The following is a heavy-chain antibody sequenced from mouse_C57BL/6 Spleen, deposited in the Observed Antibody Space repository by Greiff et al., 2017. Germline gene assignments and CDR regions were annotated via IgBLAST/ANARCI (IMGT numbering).Heavy chain of an antibody. CDR2: IHPNSGST. V-gene: IGHV1-64*01. CDR3: ARFMVTTGFDY. Sequence: VQLQQPGAELVKPGASVKLSCKASGYTFTSYWMHWVKQRPGQGLEWIGMIHPNSGSTNYNEKFKSKATLTVDKSSSTAYMQLSSLTSEDSAVYYCARFMVTTGFDYWGKGTTLTVSS. J-gene: IGHJ2*01. CDR1: GYTFTSYW. D-gene: IGHD2-2*01.